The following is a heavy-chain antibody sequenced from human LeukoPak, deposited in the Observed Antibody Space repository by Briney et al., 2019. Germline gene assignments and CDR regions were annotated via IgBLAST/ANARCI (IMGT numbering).Heavy chain of an antibody. V-gene: IGHV1-46*01. D-gene: IGHD2-15*01. J-gene: IGHJ6*02. CDR1: GYTFTSYY. CDR2: INPSGGST. CDR3: ASSSSAVAATAFYYYGIDV. Sequence: ASVKVSCKASGYTFTSYYMHWVRQAPGQGLEWMGIINPSGGSTSYAQKFQGRVTMTRDTSTSTVYMELSSLRSEDTAVYYCASSSSAVAATAFYYYGIDVWGQGTTVTVSS.